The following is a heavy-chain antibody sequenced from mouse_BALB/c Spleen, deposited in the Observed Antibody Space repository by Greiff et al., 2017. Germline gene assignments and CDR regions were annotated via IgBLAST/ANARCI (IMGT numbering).Heavy chain of an antibody. J-gene: IGHJ3*01. Sequence: VKLKESGPGLVAPSQSLSITCTVSGFSLTSYGVHWVRQPPGKGLEWLGVIWAGGSTNYNSALMSRLSISKDNSKSQVFLKMNSLQTDDTAMYYCAREGRYDAWFAYWGQGTLVTVSA. CDR1: GFSLTSYG. CDR2: IWAGGST. D-gene: IGHD2-14*01. CDR3: AREGRYDAWFAY. V-gene: IGHV2-9*02.